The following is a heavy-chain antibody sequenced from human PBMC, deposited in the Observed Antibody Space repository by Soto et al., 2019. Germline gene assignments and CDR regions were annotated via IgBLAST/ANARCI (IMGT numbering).Heavy chain of an antibody. D-gene: IGHD7-27*01. J-gene: IGHJ4*02. CDR3: ARATDREELGGFDY. CDR1: GFTFSSYA. V-gene: IGHV3-30*04. Sequence: GGSLRLSCAASGFTFSSYAMHWVRQAPGKGLEWVAVISYDGSNKYYADSVKGRFTISRDNSKNTLYLQMNSLRAEDTAVYYCARATDREELGGFDYWGQGTLVTVSS. CDR2: ISYDGSNK.